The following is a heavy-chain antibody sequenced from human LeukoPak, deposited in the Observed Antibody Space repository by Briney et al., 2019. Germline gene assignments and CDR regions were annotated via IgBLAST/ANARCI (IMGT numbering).Heavy chain of an antibody. Sequence: PGGSLRLSCAASGFTVSSNYMSWVRQAPRKGLEWVSSISTSSSYIYYADSVKGRFTISRDNARNSLYLQMNSLRAEDTAVYYCARDRDWNSGFDYWGQGTLVTVSS. J-gene: IGHJ4*02. V-gene: IGHV3-21*01. CDR2: ISTSSSYI. CDR3: ARDRDWNSGFDY. CDR1: GFTVSSNY. D-gene: IGHD1-7*01.